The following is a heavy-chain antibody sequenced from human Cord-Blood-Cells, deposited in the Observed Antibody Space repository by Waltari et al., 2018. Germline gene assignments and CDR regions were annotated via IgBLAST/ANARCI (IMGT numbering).Heavy chain of an antibody. CDR3: ARGVHKYSGSYYWFDP. Sequence: QVQLVQSGAEVKKPGASVKVSCKASGYTFTSYDINWVRQATGQGLEWMGWMNPNSGNAGYAQKVQGRVTMTRNTSISTAYMELSSLRSEDTAVYYCARGVHKYSGSYYWFDPWGQGTLVTVSS. J-gene: IGHJ5*02. CDR2: MNPNSGNA. D-gene: IGHD1-26*01. CDR1: GYTFTSYD. V-gene: IGHV1-8*01.